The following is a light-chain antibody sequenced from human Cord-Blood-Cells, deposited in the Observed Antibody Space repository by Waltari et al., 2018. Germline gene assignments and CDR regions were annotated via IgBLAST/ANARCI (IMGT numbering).Light chain of an antibody. J-gene: IGKJ2*01. CDR2: AAS. V-gene: IGKV1-12*01. CDR1: QGISSG. Sequence: EIQVTQSPSYVSASVGDRVTITCRASQGISSGLAWYQQKPWKAPKLLIYAASRFQSGVPSRFSGSGSGTDFTLTSSSLQPEDFATYYCQQANSFPYTFGQGTKREIK. CDR3: QQANSFPYT.